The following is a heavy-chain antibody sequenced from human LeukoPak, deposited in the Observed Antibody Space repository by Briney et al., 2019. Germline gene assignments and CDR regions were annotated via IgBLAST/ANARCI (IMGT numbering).Heavy chain of an antibody. D-gene: IGHD3-10*01. CDR1: GGTFSSYA. V-gene: IGHV1-69*06. CDR2: IIPIFGTA. CDR3: ARSSGYGSGSYYRPFDY. Sequence: SVKVSYKASGGTFSSYAISWVRQAPGQGLEWMGGIIPIFGTANYAQKFQGRVTITADKSTSTAYMELSSLRSEDTAVYYCARSSGYGSGSYYRPFDYWGQGTLVTVSS. J-gene: IGHJ4*02.